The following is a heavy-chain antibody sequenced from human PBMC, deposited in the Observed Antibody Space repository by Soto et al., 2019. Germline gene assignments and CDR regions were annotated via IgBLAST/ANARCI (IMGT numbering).Heavy chain of an antibody. V-gene: IGHV3-66*01. CDR3: ARDRVTMVRGVIIALYYSGMDV. Sequence: GGSLRLSCAASGFTVSSNYMSWVRQAPGKGLEWVSVIYSGGSTYYADSVKGRFTISRDNSKNTLYLQMNSLRAEDTAVYYCARDRVTMVRGVIIALYYSGMDVCGQGTTVTVSS. CDR2: IYSGGST. J-gene: IGHJ6*02. CDR1: GFTVSSNY. D-gene: IGHD3-10*01.